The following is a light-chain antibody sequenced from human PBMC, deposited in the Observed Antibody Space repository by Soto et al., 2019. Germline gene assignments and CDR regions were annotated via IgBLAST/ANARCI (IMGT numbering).Light chain of an antibody. CDR3: SSYTTRSTHVV. CDR2: NNN. Sequence: QSVLTQSPSASGTPGQRVTISCSGSSSSFKTNSVQWFQQLPGTAPKLLIHNNNQRPSGVPDRFSGSKSGTSASLAISGLQSEDEGDYYCSSYTTRSTHVVFGGGTKLTVL. V-gene: IGLV1-44*01. J-gene: IGLJ2*01. CDR1: SSSFKTNS.